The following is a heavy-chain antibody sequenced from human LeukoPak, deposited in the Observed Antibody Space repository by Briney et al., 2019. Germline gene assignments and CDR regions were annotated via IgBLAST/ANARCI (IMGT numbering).Heavy chain of an antibody. Sequence: ASVKVSCKASGGTFSNYAISWVRQAPGQGLEWMGWISAYNGNTNYAQKLQGRVTMTTDTSTSTAYMELRSLRSDDTAVYYCARWDVWGSYRFIDYWGQGTLVTVSS. CDR1: GGTFSNYA. D-gene: IGHD3-16*02. CDR2: ISAYNGNT. V-gene: IGHV1-18*01. J-gene: IGHJ4*02. CDR3: ARWDVWGSYRFIDY.